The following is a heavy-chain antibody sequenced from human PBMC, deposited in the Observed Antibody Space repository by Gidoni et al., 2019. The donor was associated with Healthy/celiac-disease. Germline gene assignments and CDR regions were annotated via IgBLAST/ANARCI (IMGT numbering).Heavy chain of an antibody. J-gene: IGHJ5*02. CDR2: INHSGST. Sequence: QVQLQQWGAGLLKPSESLSLTCAVDGGSFSGYYWSWIRQPPGKGLEWSGEINHSGSTNYHPSLKSRVTISVDTSKNQFSLKLSSVTAADTAVYYCARAFQQLVYWFDPWGQGTLVTVSS. V-gene: IGHV4-34*01. D-gene: IGHD6-6*01. CDR1: GGSFSGYY. CDR3: ARAFQQLVYWFDP.